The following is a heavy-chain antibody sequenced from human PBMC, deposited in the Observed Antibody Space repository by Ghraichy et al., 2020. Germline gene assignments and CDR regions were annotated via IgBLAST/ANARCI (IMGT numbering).Heavy chain of an antibody. CDR1: GFTFSSYS. CDR2: ISGSSGFI. Sequence: GESLNISCAASGFTFSSYSMNWVRQAPGKGLEWVSFISGSSGFIYYSDSVKGRFTISRDNAKNSLYLQMNSLRAEDTAVFYCARMEYYDFWSGSEVTYYYYGMDVWCQGTTVTVSS. CDR3: ARMEYYDFWSGSEVTYYYYGMDV. D-gene: IGHD3-3*01. V-gene: IGHV3-21*01. J-gene: IGHJ6*02.